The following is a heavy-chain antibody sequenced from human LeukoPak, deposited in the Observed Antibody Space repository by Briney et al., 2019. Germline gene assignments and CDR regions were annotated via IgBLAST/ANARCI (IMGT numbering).Heavy chain of an antibody. Sequence: PGGSLRLSCAASGFTFSNAWMSWVRQAPGKGLEWVGRIKSKTDGGTTDYAAPVKGRFTISRDDSKNTLYLQMNSLKTEDTAVYYCTTDGDDSSGYYYPPLFDYWGQGTLVTVSS. D-gene: IGHD3-22*01. CDR3: TTDGDDSSGYYYPPLFDY. CDR1: GFTFSNAW. CDR2: IKSKTDGGTT. V-gene: IGHV3-15*01. J-gene: IGHJ4*02.